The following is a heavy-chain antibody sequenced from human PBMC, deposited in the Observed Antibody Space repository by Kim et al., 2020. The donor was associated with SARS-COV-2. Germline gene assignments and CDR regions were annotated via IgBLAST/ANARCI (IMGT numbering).Heavy chain of an antibody. J-gene: IGHJ4*02. CDR3: ARGAGGYAGYILDD. CDR1: GYTFTHYA. V-gene: IGHV1-3*01. Sequence: ASVKVSCKTSGYTFTHYAMHWVRQAPGQRLEWMGYISGDNGDTKYSQKFQGRVTITRDTSATTAYMELGSLTSEDTAVYYCARGAGGYAGYILDDWGQGTLAIVSS. D-gene: IGHD3-22*01. CDR2: ISGDNGDT.